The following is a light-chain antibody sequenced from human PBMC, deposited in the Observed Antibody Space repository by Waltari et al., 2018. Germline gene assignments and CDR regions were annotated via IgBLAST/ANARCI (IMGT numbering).Light chain of an antibody. CDR2: GAS. CDR1: QSVSSSY. V-gene: IGKV3-20*01. J-gene: IGKJ1*01. CDR3: QQYGSSPRT. Sequence: EIVLTQSPGTLSLSPGERATLSCRASQSVSSSYLAWYQQKPGQAPRLLIYGASSRATGIPERFSGSGSGTDFTLTISRLDPEDFAVYYCQQYGSSPRTFGQGTKVEIK.